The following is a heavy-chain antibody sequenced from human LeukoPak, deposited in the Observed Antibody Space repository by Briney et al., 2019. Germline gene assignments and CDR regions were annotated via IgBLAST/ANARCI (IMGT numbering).Heavy chain of an antibody. J-gene: IGHJ5*02. V-gene: IGHV5-51*03. D-gene: IGHD1-1*01. CDR1: GYSFTSYW. CDR3: ARGDVQLERTSLVLGWFDP. CDR2: IYPGDSDT. Sequence: GESLKISCKGSGYSFTSYWIGWVRQMPGKGLEWMGIIYPGDSDTRYSPSFQGQVTISADKSISTAYLQWSSLKASDTAMYYCARGDVQLERTSLVLGWFDPWGQGTLVTVSS.